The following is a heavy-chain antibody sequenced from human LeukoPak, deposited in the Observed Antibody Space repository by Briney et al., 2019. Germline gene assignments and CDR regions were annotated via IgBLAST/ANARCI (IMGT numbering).Heavy chain of an antibody. D-gene: IGHD1-26*01. Sequence: GRSLRLSCAASGFSFRGFAMTWVRQAPGKGLEWVSDISDSGGGTYYADSVKGRFTISRDNSKNTLYLQMNSLRAEDTAVYYCVKTMGAIDHDYWGQGTLVTVSS. CDR1: GFSFRGFA. CDR2: ISDSGGGT. J-gene: IGHJ4*02. V-gene: IGHV3-23*01. CDR3: VKTMGAIDHDY.